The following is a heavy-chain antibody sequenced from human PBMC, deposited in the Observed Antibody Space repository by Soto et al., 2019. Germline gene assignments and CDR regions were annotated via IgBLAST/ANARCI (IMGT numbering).Heavy chain of an antibody. Sequence: EVQLVQSGGGLVQPGGSLRLSCAGYGVTVTSNYMNWVRQAPGKGLEWVSVIYSGENAYYADSVAGRFTISRDNSKNTLYLQMDSLSVEDPAVYYGARELDAFDTWGQGTTVIVSS. J-gene: IGHJ3*02. CDR2: IYSGENA. V-gene: IGHV3-53*01. CDR3: ARELDAFDT. CDR1: GVTVTSNY.